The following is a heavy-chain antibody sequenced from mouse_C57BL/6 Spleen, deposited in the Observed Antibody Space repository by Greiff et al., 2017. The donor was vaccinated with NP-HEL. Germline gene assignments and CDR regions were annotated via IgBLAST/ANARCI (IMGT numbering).Heavy chain of an antibody. CDR1: GFTFSDYY. V-gene: IGHV5-12*01. Sequence: EVNVVESGGGLVQPGGSLKLSCAASGFTFSDYYMYWVRQTPEKRLEWVAYISNGGGSTYYPDTVKGRFTISRDNAKNTLYLQMSRLKSEDTAMYYCARHGYYDYDWYFDVWGTGTTVTVSS. D-gene: IGHD1-2*01. CDR2: ISNGGGST. CDR3: ARHGYYDYDWYFDV. J-gene: IGHJ1*03.